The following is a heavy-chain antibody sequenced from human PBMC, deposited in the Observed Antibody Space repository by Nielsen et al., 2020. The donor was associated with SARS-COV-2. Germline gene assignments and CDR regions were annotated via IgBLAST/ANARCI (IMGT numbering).Heavy chain of an antibody. CDR3: ARERPHYAP. CDR2: IKQDGSEE. Sequence: GESLKISCAASGFTFSSYWMSWVRQAPGKGLEWVANIKQDGSEEYYVDSVKGRFTISRDNAKNSLYLQMNSLRAEDTAVYYCARERPHYAPWGQGTLVTVSS. CDR1: GFTFSSYW. J-gene: IGHJ5*02. V-gene: IGHV3-7*01. D-gene: IGHD2-2*01.